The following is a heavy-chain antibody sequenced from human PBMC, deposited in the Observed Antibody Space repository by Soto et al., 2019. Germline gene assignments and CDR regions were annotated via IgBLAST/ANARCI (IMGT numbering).Heavy chain of an antibody. Sequence: EVQLVESGGGFVQPGRSLRLSCAASGFTFDDFAMHWVRQAPGKGLEWVSGINWNSGDINYADSVKGRFTISRDNAKNSLYLQMNSLRAEDTALYYCAKDYAGYYYYIDVWGKGTTVTVSS. CDR3: AKDYAGYYYYIDV. J-gene: IGHJ6*03. CDR2: INWNSGDI. CDR1: GFTFDDFA. V-gene: IGHV3-9*01.